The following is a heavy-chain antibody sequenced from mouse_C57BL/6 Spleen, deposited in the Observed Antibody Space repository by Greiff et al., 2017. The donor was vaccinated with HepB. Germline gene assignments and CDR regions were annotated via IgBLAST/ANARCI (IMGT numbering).Heavy chain of an antibody. CDR3: ARSGSSLYYFGC. CDR1: GYTFTSYW. J-gene: IGHJ2*01. CDR2: INPSNGGT. V-gene: IGHV1-53*01. D-gene: IGHD1-1*01. Sequence: QVQLKQSGTELVKPGASVKLSCKASGYTFTSYWMHWVKQRPGQGLEWIGNINPSNGGTNYNEKFKSKATLTVDKSSSTAYMQLSSLTSEDSAVYYCARSGSSLYYFGCWGQGTTLTVSS.